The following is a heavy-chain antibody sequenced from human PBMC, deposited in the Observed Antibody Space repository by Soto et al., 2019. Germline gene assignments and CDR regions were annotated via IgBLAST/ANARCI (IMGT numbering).Heavy chain of an antibody. J-gene: IGHJ4*02. Sequence: QLHLQESGPGLVKPSETLSLTYTVSGGSIASTSYYWGWIRQPPGKGLEWIGSIYYTGTTYYNPSLKSRVTTSVDTSKNQVSLNLNSVTAADTAVYYCARHEGRSSFPFDYWGQGTLVTVSS. CDR2: IYYTGTT. CDR3: ARHEGRSSFPFDY. D-gene: IGHD6-6*01. CDR1: GGSIASTSYY. V-gene: IGHV4-39*01.